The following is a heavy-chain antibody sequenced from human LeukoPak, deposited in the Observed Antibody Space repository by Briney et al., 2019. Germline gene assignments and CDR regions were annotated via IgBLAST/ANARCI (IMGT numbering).Heavy chain of an antibody. D-gene: IGHD3-10*01. V-gene: IGHV4-39*07. CDR2: IYYSGST. CDR1: GGSISSSSYY. Sequence: SETLSLTCTVSGGSISSSSYYWGWIRQPPGKGLEWIGSIYYSGSTYYNPSLKSRVTISIGTSKTRFYLKVSSVTAADTAIYYCARHSATMAPDSWGQGTLVTVSS. J-gene: IGHJ5*01. CDR3: ARHSATMAPDS.